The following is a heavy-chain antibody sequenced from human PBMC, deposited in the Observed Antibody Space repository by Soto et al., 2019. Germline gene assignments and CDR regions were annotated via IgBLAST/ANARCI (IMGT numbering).Heavy chain of an antibody. Sequence: EVQLLESGGGLVQPGGSLRLSCAASGFTFSSYAMSWVRQAPGKGLEWVSAISGSGGSTYYADSVTGRFTISRDNSKNTLYLQMNSLRAEDTAVYYCAKDLIAVVWYGLDYWGQGTLVTVSS. D-gene: IGHD6-19*01. CDR3: AKDLIAVVWYGLDY. J-gene: IGHJ4*02. CDR2: ISGSGGST. CDR1: GFTFSSYA. V-gene: IGHV3-23*01.